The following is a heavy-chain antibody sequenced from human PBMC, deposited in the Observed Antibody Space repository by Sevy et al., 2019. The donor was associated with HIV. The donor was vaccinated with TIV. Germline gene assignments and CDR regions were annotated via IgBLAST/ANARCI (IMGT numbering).Heavy chain of an antibody. CDR3: VRVRARSITFDI. Sequence: GGSLRLSCEASGFTFNNFPIHWVRQAPGKGLEWVAVVSLDGGSKYYADSVRGRFTVSRDNSKNTVYLQLNSLRAEDTAVDDCVRVRARSITFDIWGQGTLVTVSS. V-gene: IGHV3-30-3*01. J-gene: IGHJ3*02. CDR2: VSLDGGSK. D-gene: IGHD3-16*01. CDR1: GFTFNNFP.